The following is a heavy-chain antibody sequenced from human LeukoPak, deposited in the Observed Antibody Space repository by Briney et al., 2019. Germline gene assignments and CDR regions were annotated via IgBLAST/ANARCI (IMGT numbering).Heavy chain of an antibody. V-gene: IGHV3-23*01. CDR1: GFTFSSYA. J-gene: IGHJ4*02. CDR3: AKSRDYYDSNGYYRAPYFDY. D-gene: IGHD3-22*01. Sequence: GGSLRLSCAASGFTFSSYAMSWVRQAPGKGLEWVSTISGSGGSTYYADSVKGRFTISRDNSKNTLYLQMNSLRAEDTAVYYCAKSRDYYDSNGYYRAPYFDYWGQGTLVTVSS. CDR2: ISGSGGST.